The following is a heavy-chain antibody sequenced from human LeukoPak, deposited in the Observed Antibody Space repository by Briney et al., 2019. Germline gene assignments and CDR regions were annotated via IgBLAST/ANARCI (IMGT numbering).Heavy chain of an antibody. CDR3: ARERYQDSSLDY. V-gene: IGHV3-21*01. CDR1: GFTFSSHT. Sequence: GGSLRLSCVASGFTFSSHTMNWVRQAPGKGLEWVSSISSSTTYIYYADSVKGRFTLSRDNAKNSLYLQMNSLRAEDTAVYYCARERYQDSSLDYWGQGILVTVSS. D-gene: IGHD3-22*01. CDR2: ISSSTTYI. J-gene: IGHJ4*02.